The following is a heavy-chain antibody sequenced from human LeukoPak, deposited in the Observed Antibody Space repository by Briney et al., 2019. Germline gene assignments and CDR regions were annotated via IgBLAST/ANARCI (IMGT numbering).Heavy chain of an antibody. D-gene: IGHD2-2*01. CDR2: ISQDGGNK. V-gene: IGHV3-30*18. J-gene: IGHJ4*02. CDR3: AKIAPPKYQLLYFDY. Sequence: GRSLRLSCAASGFTFSSYGMYWVRQAPGKGLEWVAVISQDGGNKYYADSVKGRFTISRDNSKNTLYLQMNSLRTEDTAVYYCAKIAPPKYQLLYFDYWGQGTLVTVSS. CDR1: GFTFSSYG.